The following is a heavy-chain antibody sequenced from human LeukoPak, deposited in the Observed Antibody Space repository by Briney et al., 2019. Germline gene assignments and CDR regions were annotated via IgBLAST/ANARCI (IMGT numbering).Heavy chain of an antibody. CDR3: ARTIIQYNNWFDP. J-gene: IGHJ5*02. V-gene: IGHV3-53*01. Sequence: GGSLRLSCAASGFTVSSNYMSWVRQAPGKGLDWVSVIYSGGSTYYADSVKGRFTISRDNSKNTLYLHMNALRAEDTAVYYCARTIIQYNNWFDPWGQGTLVTVSS. CDR1: GFTVSSNY. CDR2: IYSGGST. D-gene: IGHD3-3*01.